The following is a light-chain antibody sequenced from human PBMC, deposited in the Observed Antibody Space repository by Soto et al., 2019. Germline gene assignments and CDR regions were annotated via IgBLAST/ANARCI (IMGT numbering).Light chain of an antibody. V-gene: IGKV4-1*01. CDR3: QHYYSTPRT. CDR2: WAS. CDR1: QSVLYSSNNKNY. J-gene: IGKJ2*02. Sequence: DIVMTQSPDSLAVSLGERATINCKSSQSVLYSSNNKNYLAWYQQKPGQPPKLLIYWASTRESGVPDRFSGRGSGTDFTLTISSLQAEDVAVYYCQHYYSTPRTFGQGTKLEIK.